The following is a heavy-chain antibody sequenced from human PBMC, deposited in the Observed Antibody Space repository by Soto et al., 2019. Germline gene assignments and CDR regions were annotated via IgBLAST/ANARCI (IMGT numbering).Heavy chain of an antibody. D-gene: IGHD2-2*01. V-gene: IGHV3-49*04. Sequence: RRLSCTASGFTFGDYAMSWVRQAPGKGLEWVGFIRSKAYGGTTEYAASVKGRFTISRDDSKSIAYLQMNSLKTEDTAVYYCTRPSSTSGYYYYYGMDVWGQGTTVTVSS. J-gene: IGHJ6*02. CDR1: GFTFGDYA. CDR3: TRPSSTSGYYYYYGMDV. CDR2: IRSKAYGGTT.